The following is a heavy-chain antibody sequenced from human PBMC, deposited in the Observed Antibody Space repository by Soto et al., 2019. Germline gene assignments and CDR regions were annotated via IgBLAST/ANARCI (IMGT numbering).Heavy chain of an antibody. CDR1: GGSISSGDYY. V-gene: IGHV4-30-4*01. D-gene: IGHD4-17*01. Sequence: SETLSLTCTVSGGSISSGDYYWSWIRQPPGKGLEWIGYIYYSGSTHYNPSLKSRVTISVDTSKNQFSLKLSSVTAADTAVYYCARGGGGYGDYVDYYYYGMDVWGQGTTVTVSS. CDR2: IYYSGST. CDR3: ARGGGGYGDYVDYYYYGMDV. J-gene: IGHJ6*02.